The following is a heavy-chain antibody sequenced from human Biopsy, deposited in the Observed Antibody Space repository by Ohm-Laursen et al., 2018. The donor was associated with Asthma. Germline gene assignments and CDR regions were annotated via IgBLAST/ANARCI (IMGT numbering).Heavy chain of an antibody. J-gene: IGHJ4*02. Sequence: SDTLSLTCIVSGGSMRSSSYYWGWIRQPPGKGLEWMGSISYTGSAYHNPSLKSRVTISVDTSKNHFSLKLSSVTAADTAVYYCARHWDWGSFFDYWGQGTPVTVSS. V-gene: IGHV4-39*02. CDR1: GGSMRSSSYY. CDR2: ISYTGSA. D-gene: IGHD7-27*01. CDR3: ARHWDWGSFFDY.